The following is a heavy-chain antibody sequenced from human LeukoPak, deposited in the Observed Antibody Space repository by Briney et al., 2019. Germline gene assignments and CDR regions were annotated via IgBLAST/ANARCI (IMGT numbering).Heavy chain of an antibody. V-gene: IGHV3-30*18. CDR2: ISYDGSNK. Sequence: GGSLRLSCAASGFTFSSYGMHWVRQAPGKGLEWVAVISYDGSNKYYADSVKGRFTIPRDNSKNTLYLQMNSLRAEDTAVYYCAKDPGSWDPLYYFDYWGQGTLVTVSS. D-gene: IGHD1-26*01. J-gene: IGHJ4*02. CDR1: GFTFSSYG. CDR3: AKDPGSWDPLYYFDY.